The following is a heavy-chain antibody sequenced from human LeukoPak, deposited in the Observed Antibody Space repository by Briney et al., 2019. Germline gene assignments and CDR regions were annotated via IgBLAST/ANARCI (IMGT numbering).Heavy chain of an antibody. J-gene: IGHJ5*02. CDR2: IYHSGST. CDR1: GYSISSGYY. D-gene: IGHD3-10*01. CDR3: ARGVYYYGSVDQGWFDP. V-gene: IGHV4-38-2*02. Sequence: SETLSLTCTVSGYSISSGYYWGWIRQPPGKGLEWIGSIYHSGSTYYNPSLKSRVTISVDTSKNQFSLKLSSVTAADTAVYYCARGVYYYGSVDQGWFDPWGQGTLVTVSS.